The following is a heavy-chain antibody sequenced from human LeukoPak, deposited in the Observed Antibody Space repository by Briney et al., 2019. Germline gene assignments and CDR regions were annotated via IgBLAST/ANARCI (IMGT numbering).Heavy chain of an antibody. CDR2: IIPILGIA. D-gene: IGHD3-22*01. CDR1: GYTFTGYY. Sequence: SVKVSCKASGYTFTGYYMHWVRQAPGQGLEWMGRIIPILGIANYAQKFQGRVTITADKSTSTAYMELSSLRSEDTAVYYCARTMSHYYDSSGYGYWGQGTLVTVSS. CDR3: ARTMSHYYDSSGYGY. J-gene: IGHJ4*02. V-gene: IGHV1-69*02.